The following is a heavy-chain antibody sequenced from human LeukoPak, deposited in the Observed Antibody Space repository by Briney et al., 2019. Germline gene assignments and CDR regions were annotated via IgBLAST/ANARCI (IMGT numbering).Heavy chain of an antibody. J-gene: IGHJ6*02. V-gene: IGHV1-8*01. CDR3: ARGPPEFYYYYYGMDV. CDR1: GYTFTSYD. Sequence: ASVTVSCKASGYTFTSYDINWVRQAPGQGLEWMGWMNPNSGNTVYAQKFQGRVTMTRNTSISTAYMELSSLRSEDTAVYYCARGPPEFYYYYYGMDVWGQGTTVTVSS. D-gene: IGHD1-14*01. CDR2: MNPNSGNT.